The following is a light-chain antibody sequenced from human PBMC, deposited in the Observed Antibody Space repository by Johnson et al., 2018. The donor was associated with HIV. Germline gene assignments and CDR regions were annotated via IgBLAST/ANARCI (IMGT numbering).Light chain of an antibody. CDR2: TNN. Sequence: QSLVTQPPSASGTPGQRVTISCSGSSSNIGENTVNWYHQLPGTAPKLLIYTNNQRPSGVPDRFSGSKSGTSASLAISGLQPEDEADYYCQSYDSSGSWVFGGGTRLPVL. J-gene: IGLJ3*02. CDR3: QSYDSSGSWV. V-gene: IGLV1-44*01. CDR1: SSNIGENT.